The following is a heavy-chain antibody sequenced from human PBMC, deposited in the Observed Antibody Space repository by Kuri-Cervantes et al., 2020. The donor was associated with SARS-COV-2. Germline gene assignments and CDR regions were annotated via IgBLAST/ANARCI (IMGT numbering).Heavy chain of an antibody. CDR1: GFIFSDYY. CDR2: ISSSGSTI. CDR3: AREDSGSYGVIDY. D-gene: IGHD1-26*01. J-gene: IGHJ4*02. Sequence: GESLKISCTASGFIFSDYYMTWIRRAPGKGLEWVSYISSSGSTIYYADSVKGRFTISRDNAKNSLYLQMNSLRAEDTAVYYCAREDSGSYGVIDYWGQGTLVTVSS. V-gene: IGHV3-11*04.